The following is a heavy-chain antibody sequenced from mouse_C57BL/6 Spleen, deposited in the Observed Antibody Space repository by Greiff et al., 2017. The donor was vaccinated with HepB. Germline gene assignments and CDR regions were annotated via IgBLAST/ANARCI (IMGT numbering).Heavy chain of an antibody. CDR1: GYSFTSYY. J-gene: IGHJ4*01. CDR3: ANYYGSSYDYAMDY. Sequence: QVQLQQSGAELARPGASVKLSCKASGYSFTSYYIHWVKQRPGQGLEWIGWIYPGSGNTKYNEKFKGKATLTADTSSSTAYMQLSSLTSEDSAVYYCANYYGSSYDYAMDYWGQGTSVTVSS. D-gene: IGHD1-1*01. V-gene: IGHV1-66*01. CDR2: IYPGSGNT.